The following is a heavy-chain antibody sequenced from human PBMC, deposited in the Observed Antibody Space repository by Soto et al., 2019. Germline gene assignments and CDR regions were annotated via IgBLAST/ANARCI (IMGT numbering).Heavy chain of an antibody. J-gene: IGHJ4*02. CDR2: INHSGST. CDR3: ARGEAELLXY. CDR1: GGSFIGYY. V-gene: IGHV4-34*01. Sequence: SETLSLTCAVSGGSFIGYYWSWIRQPPGKGLEWIGEINHSGSTNYNPSLKSRVTISVDTSKNQFSLKLSSVTAADTAVYYCARGEAELLXYWGQGTLVXVSS. D-gene: IGHD1-7*01.